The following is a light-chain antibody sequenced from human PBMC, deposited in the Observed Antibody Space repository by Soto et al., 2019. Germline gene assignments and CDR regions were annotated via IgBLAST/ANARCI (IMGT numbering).Light chain of an antibody. CDR1: QSINTW. Sequence: DIQMSQSPSTLYASLGDRVTVTCRASQSINTWLAWYQQKPGKAPKLLIYDASSLESGVPSRFSGSGSGTEFTLTISSLQPDDFATYYCQQYNSYWTFGQGTKVEIK. CDR3: QQYNSYWT. V-gene: IGKV1-5*01. J-gene: IGKJ1*01. CDR2: DAS.